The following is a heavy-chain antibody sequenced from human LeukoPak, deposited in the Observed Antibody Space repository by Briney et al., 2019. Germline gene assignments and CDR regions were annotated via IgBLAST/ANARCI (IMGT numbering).Heavy chain of an antibody. D-gene: IGHD3-10*01. CDR2: INHSGST. CDR3: WRRPRGVIIKAWFDS. CDR1: GGSFSGYY. Sequence: SETLSLTCAVYGGSFSGYYWSWIRQPPGKGLEWIGEINHSGSTNYNPSLKSRVTISVDTSKNQFPLNLSSVTAAATAVDYCWRRPRGVIIKAWFDSWGQGTLVTVSS. V-gene: IGHV4-34*01. J-gene: IGHJ5*01.